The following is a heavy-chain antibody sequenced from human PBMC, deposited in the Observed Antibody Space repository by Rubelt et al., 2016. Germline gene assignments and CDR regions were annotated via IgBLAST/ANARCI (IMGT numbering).Heavy chain of an antibody. CDR3: ARDRSGYYDSGIFGAFDI. V-gene: IGHV1-69*01. D-gene: IGHD3-22*01. CDR2: IIPIFGTA. J-gene: IGHJ3*02. Sequence: QVQLVQSGAEVKKPGSSVKVSCKASGGTFSSYAISWVRQAPGQGLEWMGGIIPIFGTANYAQKFQGRVTITADESTSTAYMELSSLRSEDTAVYYCARDRSGYYDSGIFGAFDIWGQGTMVTVSS. CDR1: GGTFSSYA.